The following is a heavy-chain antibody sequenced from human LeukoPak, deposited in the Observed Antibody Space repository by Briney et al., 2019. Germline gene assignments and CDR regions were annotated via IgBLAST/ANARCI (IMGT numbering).Heavy chain of an antibody. Sequence: ASVKVSCKASGYTFTGYDMHWVRQAPGQGLEGMGWINPNSGGTNYAQKFQGRVTMTRDTSISTAYMELSRLRSDDTAVYYCARERRFYGDYGTYYYGMDVWGQGTTVTVSS. CDR2: INPNSGGT. V-gene: IGHV1-2*02. J-gene: IGHJ6*02. CDR1: GYTFTGYD. D-gene: IGHD4-17*01. CDR3: ARERRFYGDYGTYYYGMDV.